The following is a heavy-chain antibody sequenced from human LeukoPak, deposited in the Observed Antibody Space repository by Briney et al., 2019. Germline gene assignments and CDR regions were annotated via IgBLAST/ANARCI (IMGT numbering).Heavy chain of an antibody. CDR2: ISGSGGST. J-gene: IGHJ4*02. CDR3: ARDHLGYSFDY. CDR1: GFTFSSYA. Sequence: GGSLRLSCAASGFTFSSYAMSWVRQAPGEGLEWVSAISGSGGSTYYADSVKGRFTISRENTKNSLYLQMNSLRADDTAVYYCARDHLGYSFDYWGQGTLVTVSS. V-gene: IGHV3-23*01.